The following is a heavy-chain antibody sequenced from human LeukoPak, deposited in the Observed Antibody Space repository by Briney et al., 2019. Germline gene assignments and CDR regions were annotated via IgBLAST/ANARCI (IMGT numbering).Heavy chain of an antibody. CDR1: GFTFSSYS. J-gene: IGHJ3*02. CDR2: ISSSSSYI. V-gene: IGHV3-21*01. Sequence: SGGSLRLSCAASGFTFSSYSMNWVRQAPGKGLEWVSSISSSSSYIYYADSVKGRFTISRDNAKNSLYLQMNSLRAEDTAVYYCARVVCSGGSCYSFAFDIWGQGTMVTVSS. CDR3: ARVVCSGGSCYSFAFDI. D-gene: IGHD2-15*01.